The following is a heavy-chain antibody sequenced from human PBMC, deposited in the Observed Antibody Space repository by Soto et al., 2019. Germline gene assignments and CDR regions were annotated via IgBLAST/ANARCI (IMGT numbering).Heavy chain of an antibody. CDR2: ISAYNGNT. CDR3: GGGGTPIDY. Sequence: QVQLVQSGAEVKKPGASVKVSCKASGYTFTNFGISWVRQAPGQGLEWMGWISAYNGNTNYAQNFQGRVTMTTDTSTRTGYMELRGPGSYDRAVYYCGGGGTPIDYWGQGTLVTVSS. J-gene: IGHJ4*02. CDR1: GYTFTNFG. D-gene: IGHD2-15*01. V-gene: IGHV1-18*01.